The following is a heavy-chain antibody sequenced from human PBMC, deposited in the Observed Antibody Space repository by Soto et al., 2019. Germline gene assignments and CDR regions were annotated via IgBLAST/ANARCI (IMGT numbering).Heavy chain of an antibody. CDR2: INHSGST. CDR1: GGSFSGYY. J-gene: IGHJ5*02. V-gene: IGHV4-34*01. CDR3: ARDRPVEDDLWKGDP. Sequence: SETLSLTCAVYGGSFSGYYWSWIRQPPGKGLEWIGEINHSGSTNYNPSLKSRVTISVDTSTNQFSLKLSSVTAADTAVYYCARDRPVEDDLWKGDPWGQGTRVTVFS. D-gene: IGHD3-3*01.